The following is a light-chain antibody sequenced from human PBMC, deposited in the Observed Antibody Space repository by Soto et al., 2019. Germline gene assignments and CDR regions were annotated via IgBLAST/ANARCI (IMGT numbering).Light chain of an antibody. CDR1: QSLLYSYGNIY. V-gene: IGKV2-30*01. Sequence: VMTQSPHSLPVTFGQPASISCSSTQSLLYSYGNIYLNWFQQRPGQSPRRLIYEVSKRNSGVPARFSGSGAGTDFTLKISRVEAEDVGVYYCMQGTHWPITFGQGTLLEIK. J-gene: IGKJ5*01. CDR3: MQGTHWPIT. CDR2: EVS.